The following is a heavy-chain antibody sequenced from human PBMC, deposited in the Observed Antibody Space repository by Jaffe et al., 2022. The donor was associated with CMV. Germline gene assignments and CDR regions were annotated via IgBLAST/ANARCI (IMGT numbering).Heavy chain of an antibody. CDR3: ARALGRYREAFDI. J-gene: IGHJ3*02. Sequence: EVQLVESGGGLVKPGGSLRLSCAASGFTFSSYSMNWVRQAPGKGLEWVSSISSSSSYIYYADSVKGRFTISRDNAKNSLYLQMNSLRAEDTAVYYCARALGRYREAFDIWGQGTMVTVSS. CDR1: GFTFSSYS. V-gene: IGHV3-21*01. CDR2: ISSSSSYI. D-gene: IGHD1-1*01.